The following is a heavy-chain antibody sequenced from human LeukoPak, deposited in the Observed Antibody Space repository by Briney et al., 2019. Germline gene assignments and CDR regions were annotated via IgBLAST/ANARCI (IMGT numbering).Heavy chain of an antibody. J-gene: IGHJ6*03. CDR2: IYHSGST. Sequence: KPSETLSLTCAVSGYSISSGYYWGWIRQPPGKGLEWIGSIYHSGSTYYNPSLKSRVTISVDTSKNQFSLKLSSVTAADTAVYYCAREVFYCIGGSCYRPDMDVWGKGTTVTVSS. V-gene: IGHV4-38-2*02. D-gene: IGHD2-15*01. CDR1: GYSISSGYY. CDR3: AREVFYCIGGSCYRPDMDV.